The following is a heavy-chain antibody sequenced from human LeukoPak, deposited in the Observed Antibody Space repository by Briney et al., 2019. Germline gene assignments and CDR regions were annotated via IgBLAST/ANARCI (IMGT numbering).Heavy chain of an antibody. D-gene: IGHD3-3*01. V-gene: IGHV4-31*03. CDR3: ASHKTLEWLYLLDY. CDR1: GGSISSDGYY. CDR2: IYYSGST. Sequence: TPSETLSLTCTVSGGSISSDGYYWSWIRQHPGKGLEWIGYIYYSGSTYYNSSLKSRVTISVDTSKTQFSLKLSSVTAADTAVYYCASHKTLEWLYLLDYWGQGTLVTVSS. J-gene: IGHJ4*02.